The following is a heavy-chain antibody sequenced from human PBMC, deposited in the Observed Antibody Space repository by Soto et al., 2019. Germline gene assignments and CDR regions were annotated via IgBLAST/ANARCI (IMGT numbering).Heavy chain of an antibody. D-gene: IGHD5-12*01. J-gene: IGHJ4*02. Sequence: ASVKVSCKASGYTFTGYYMHWVRQAPGQGLEWMGWINPNSGGTNYAQKFQGWVTMTRDTSLSTAYMELSRLRSDDSAVYYCGRSGYSGYDSRNAVFDYWGQGTLVTVPS. CDR3: GRSGYSGYDSRNAVFDY. CDR1: GYTFTGYY. V-gene: IGHV1-2*04. CDR2: INPNSGGT.